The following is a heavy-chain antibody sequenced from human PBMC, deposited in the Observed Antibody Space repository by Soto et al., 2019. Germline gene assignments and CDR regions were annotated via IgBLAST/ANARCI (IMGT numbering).Heavy chain of an antibody. D-gene: IGHD4-4*01. CDR3: ARETLYSNYNGYYYGMDV. V-gene: IGHV1-2*04. CDR1: GYTFTGYY. Sequence: ASVKVSCKASGYTFTGYYMHWVRQAPGQGPEWMGWINPNSGATNYAQKFQGWVTMTRDTSISTAYMELTRLRSEDTAVYYCARETLYSNYNGYYYGMDVWGQGTTVTVSS. J-gene: IGHJ6*02. CDR2: INPNSGAT.